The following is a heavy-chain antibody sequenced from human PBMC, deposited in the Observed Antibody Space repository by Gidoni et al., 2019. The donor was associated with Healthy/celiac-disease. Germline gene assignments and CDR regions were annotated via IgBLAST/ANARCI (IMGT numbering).Heavy chain of an antibody. V-gene: IGHV3-30*18. J-gene: IGHJ6*02. Sequence: QVQLVESGGGVVQPGRSLRLSCAASGFTFSSYGLHWVRRAPGKGLEWVAVISYDGSNKYYADSVKGRFTISRDNSKNTLYLQMNSLRAEDTAVYYCAKDYYGSGSYYRLLYYYYYGMDVWGQGTTVTVSS. CDR2: ISYDGSNK. CDR1: GFTFSSYG. D-gene: IGHD3-10*01. CDR3: AKDYYGSGSYYRLLYYYYYGMDV.